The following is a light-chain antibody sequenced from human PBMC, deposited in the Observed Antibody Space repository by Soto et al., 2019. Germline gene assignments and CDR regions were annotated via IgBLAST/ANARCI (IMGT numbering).Light chain of an antibody. CDR2: GAS. CDR1: QSVSSSY. CDR3: QQYDSSPRT. V-gene: IGKV3-20*01. J-gene: IGKJ1*01. Sequence: EIVLTQSPGTRSLSPGERATLSCRASQSVSSSYLAWYQQKPGQAPSLLIYGASSRATGIPDRFSGSGSGTDFTLTISRLEPVDFAVYYCQQYDSSPRTFGQGTKVEI.